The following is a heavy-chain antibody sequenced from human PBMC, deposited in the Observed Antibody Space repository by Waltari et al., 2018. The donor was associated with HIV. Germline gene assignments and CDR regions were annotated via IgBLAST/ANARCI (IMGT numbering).Heavy chain of an antibody. V-gene: IGHV3-48*02. J-gene: IGHJ5*02. D-gene: IGHD2-8*01. CDR3: VAGMASRGFDP. CDR1: GFSCSSHS. Sequence: LVESGGGLVQPGGSLRLSCAASGFSCSSHSLNWVRQAPGKRLEWLSYISINSATRYYADSVGGRFTISRDNAKNSLFLQMNNLRDDDTAVYYCVAGMASRGFDPWGQGTLVTVSS. CDR2: ISINSATR.